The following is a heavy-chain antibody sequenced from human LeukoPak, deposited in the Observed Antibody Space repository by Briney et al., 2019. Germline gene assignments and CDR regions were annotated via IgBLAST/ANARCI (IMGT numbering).Heavy chain of an antibody. J-gene: IGHJ6*02. Sequence: GGSLRLSCAASGFTFSIYSMSWVRQAPGKGLEWVSSISSSSSRSSDIYYADSVKGRFTISRDNSKNTLYLQMSSLRAEDTAVYHCAKSPPDNYHYYYGMDVWGQGTTVTVSS. CDR2: ISSSSSRSSDI. CDR3: AKSPPDNYHYYYGMDV. V-gene: IGHV3-21*04. CDR1: GFTFSIYS. D-gene: IGHD5-24*01.